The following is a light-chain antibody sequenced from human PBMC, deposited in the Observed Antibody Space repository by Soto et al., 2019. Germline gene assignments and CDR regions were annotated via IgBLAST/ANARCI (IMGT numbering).Light chain of an antibody. Sequence: QSVLTQPASVSGSPGQSITISCTGTSSDVGGYNSVSWYQQHPGKAPKLVIYEVTNRPSGISNRFSGSKSVNTASLTISGLQAEDEADYYCSSYTSSSTRVFGTGTKVTVL. CDR3: SSYTSSSTRV. CDR1: SSDVGGYNS. V-gene: IGLV2-14*01. J-gene: IGLJ1*01. CDR2: EVT.